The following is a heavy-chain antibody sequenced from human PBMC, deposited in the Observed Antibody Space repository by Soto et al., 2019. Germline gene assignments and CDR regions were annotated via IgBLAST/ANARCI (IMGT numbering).Heavy chain of an antibody. Sequence: GGSLRLSCAASGFTVSSNYMSWVRQAPGKGLEWVSVIYSGGSTYYADSVKGRFTISRDNSKNTLYLQMNSLRAEDTAVYYCARDLSLWFGESRPPVDYWGQGTLVTVSS. J-gene: IGHJ4*02. D-gene: IGHD3-10*01. CDR1: GFTVSSNY. V-gene: IGHV3-66*01. CDR3: ARDLSLWFGESRPPVDY. CDR2: IYSGGST.